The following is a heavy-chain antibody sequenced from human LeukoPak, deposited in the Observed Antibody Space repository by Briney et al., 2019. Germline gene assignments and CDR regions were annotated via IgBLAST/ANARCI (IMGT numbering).Heavy chain of an antibody. J-gene: IGHJ4*02. CDR3: ATYTSSYSDY. D-gene: IGHD3-22*01. CDR1: GFTFSNAW. Sequence: GGSLRLSCAASGFTFSNAWMSWVRQAPGKGLEWVGRIKSKSDGGTADFAAPLKGRFTMLRDDSKNALYLQMNSLKTEDTAVYYCATYTSSYSDYWGQGTLVTVSS. CDR2: IKSKSDGGTA. V-gene: IGHV3-15*01.